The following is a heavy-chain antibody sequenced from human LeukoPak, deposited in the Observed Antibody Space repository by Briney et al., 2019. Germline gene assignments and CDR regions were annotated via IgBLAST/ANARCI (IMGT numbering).Heavy chain of an antibody. Sequence: ETLSLTCAVYGGSFSGYYWSWIRQPPGKGLEWIGEINHSGSTNYNPSLKSRVTISVDTSKNQFSLKLSSVTAADTAVYYCARGERRGDSYYWGQGTLVTVSS. CDR3: ARGERRGDSYY. CDR2: INHSGST. CDR1: GGSFSGYY. V-gene: IGHV4-34*01. D-gene: IGHD3-16*01. J-gene: IGHJ4*02.